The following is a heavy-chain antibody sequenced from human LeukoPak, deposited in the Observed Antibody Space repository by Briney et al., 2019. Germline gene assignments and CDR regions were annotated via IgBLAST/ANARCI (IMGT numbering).Heavy chain of an antibody. Sequence: SETLSLTCTVSGGSISSYYWSWIRQPPGKGLEWIGYTYYSGSTNYNPSLKSRVTISVDTSKNQFSLKLSSVTAADTAVYYCAGTYYYDSSGYFYFHNFDYWGQGTLVTVSS. D-gene: IGHD3-22*01. J-gene: IGHJ4*02. V-gene: IGHV4-59*01. CDR2: TYYSGST. CDR3: AGTYYYDSSGYFYFHNFDY. CDR1: GGSISSYY.